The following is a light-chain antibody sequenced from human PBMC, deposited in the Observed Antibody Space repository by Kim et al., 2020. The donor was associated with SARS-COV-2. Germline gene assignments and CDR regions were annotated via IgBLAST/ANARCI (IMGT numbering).Light chain of an antibody. J-gene: IGKJ2*01. V-gene: IGKV1-5*03. CDR1: QGINTY. CDR3: QHYVRFPYT. CDR2: LAS. Sequence: DIQMTQSPSTLSASVGDRVTITCRASQGINTYLAWYQQRPGKAPKLLIYLASTLESGVPPRFSGSGFGTEFTLTINSLQPDDFATYYCQHYVRFPYTFGPGTKLEI.